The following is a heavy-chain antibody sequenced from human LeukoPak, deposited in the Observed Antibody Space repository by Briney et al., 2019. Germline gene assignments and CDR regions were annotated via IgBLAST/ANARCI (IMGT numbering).Heavy chain of an antibody. D-gene: IGHD6-19*01. V-gene: IGHV3-7*02. Sequence: PGGSLRLSCAASGFTFSSYWMSWVRQAPGEGLEWVANIKQDGTEKYYMDSVKGRFSISRDNSKNTLYLQMNSLRAEDTAVYYCARVGYNSGWYEYWGQGTLVIVSS. CDR3: ARVGYNSGWYEY. CDR2: IKQDGTEK. CDR1: GFTFSSYW. J-gene: IGHJ4*02.